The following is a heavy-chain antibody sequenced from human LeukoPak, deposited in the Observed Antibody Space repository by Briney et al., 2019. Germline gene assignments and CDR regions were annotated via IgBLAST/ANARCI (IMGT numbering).Heavy chain of an antibody. V-gene: IGHV3-7*03. D-gene: IGHD3-22*01. CDR1: GFTLSNYW. CDR2: IKGDGSKR. Sequence: GGSLRLSCTASGFTLSNYWMAWVRQAPGKGLEWVANIKGDGSKRNYADSVKGRFTVSTDNAKNSLYLQMNSLRAEDTAVYYCARGSIVVVRNAFDIWGQGTMVTVSS. J-gene: IGHJ3*02. CDR3: ARGSIVVVRNAFDI.